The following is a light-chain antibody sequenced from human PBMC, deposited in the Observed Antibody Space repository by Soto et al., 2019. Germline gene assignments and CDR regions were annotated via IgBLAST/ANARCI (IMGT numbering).Light chain of an antibody. CDR3: AAWDGSLQTWV. CDR1: SSNIGSNT. V-gene: IGLV1-44*01. CDR2: TNN. Sequence: QSVLTQPPSASGTPGQRVTISCSGSSSNIGSNTVNWYQQLPGTAPKLLIYTNNQRPSGVPDRFSDSKSGTSASLAISGLQSEDEADYYYAAWDGSLQTWVFGGGTKLTVL. J-gene: IGLJ3*02.